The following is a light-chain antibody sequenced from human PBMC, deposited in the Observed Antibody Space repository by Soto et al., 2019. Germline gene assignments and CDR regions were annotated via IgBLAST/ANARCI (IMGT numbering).Light chain of an antibody. CDR2: RNN. CDR3: AAWDDSLSGNYV. V-gene: IGLV1-47*01. Sequence: QSVLTQPPSASRTPGQRVTISCSGSSSNIGSNYVYWYQQLPGTAPKLLIYRNNQRPSGVPDRFSGSKSGTSASLAISGLRSEDEADYYCAAWDDSLSGNYVFGTGTKLTVL. J-gene: IGLJ1*01. CDR1: SSNIGSNY.